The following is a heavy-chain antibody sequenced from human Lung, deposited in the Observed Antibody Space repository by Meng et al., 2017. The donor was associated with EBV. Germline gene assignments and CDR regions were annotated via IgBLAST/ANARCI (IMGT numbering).Heavy chain of an antibody. V-gene: IGHV4-31*03. CDR2: LYYSGST. CDR1: GGSVDSGAYY. J-gene: IGHJ4*02. CDR3: ARLRLVWMFDY. Sequence: VQLQEEGPGRVKPSQTLCPTCTVSGGSVDSGAYYWSWIRQRPGKGLEWIGYLYYSGSTFYTPSLKSRATLPVDTSKNQFSLKLNSVTAADTAVYYSARLRLVWMFDYWGQGALVTVSS. D-gene: IGHD6-19*01.